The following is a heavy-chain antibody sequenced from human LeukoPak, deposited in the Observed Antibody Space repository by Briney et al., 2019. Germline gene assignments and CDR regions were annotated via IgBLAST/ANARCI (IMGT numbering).Heavy chain of an antibody. J-gene: IGHJ4*02. D-gene: IGHD2-15*01. CDR1: GGSISSYY. CDR3: ARGLYCSGGSCFYDY. V-gene: IGHV4-59*01. Sequence: SETLSLTCTVSGGSISSYYWSWIRQPPGKGLEWIGYIYYSGSTNYNPSLKSRVTISVDMSKNQFSLKLSSVTAADTAVYYCARGLYCSGGSCFYDYWGQGTLVTVSS. CDR2: IYYSGST.